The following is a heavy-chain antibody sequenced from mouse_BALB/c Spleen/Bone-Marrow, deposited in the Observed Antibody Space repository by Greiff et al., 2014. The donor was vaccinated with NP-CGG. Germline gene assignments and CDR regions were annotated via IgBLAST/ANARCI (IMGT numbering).Heavy chain of an antibody. V-gene: IGHV1-18*01. D-gene: IGHD1-1*01. J-gene: IGHJ4*01. CDR2: INPNNGGT. Sequence: VQLQQSGPELVKPGASVKVPCKASGYTFTDYNMDWVKQSHGKSLEWIGDINPNNGGTIYNQKFKGKATLTVDKSSSTAYMELRSLTSEDTAVYYCAIYYYGSSYAMDYWGQGTSVTVSS. CDR3: AIYYYGSSYAMDY. CDR1: GYTFTDYN.